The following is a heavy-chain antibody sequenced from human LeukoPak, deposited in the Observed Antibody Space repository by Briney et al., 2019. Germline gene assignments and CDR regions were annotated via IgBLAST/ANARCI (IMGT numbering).Heavy chain of an antibody. Sequence: GGSLRLSCTASGFTFTTYGMSWVRQAPGKGLEWVSVISGSGDAAYYADSVKGRFTISRDNAKSSLYLQMNSLRAEDTAFYYCARDLSTSWGSDYWGQGTLVTVSS. J-gene: IGHJ4*02. V-gene: IGHV3-23*01. D-gene: IGHD6-13*01. CDR1: GFTFTTYG. CDR3: ARDLSTSWGSDY. CDR2: ISGSGDAA.